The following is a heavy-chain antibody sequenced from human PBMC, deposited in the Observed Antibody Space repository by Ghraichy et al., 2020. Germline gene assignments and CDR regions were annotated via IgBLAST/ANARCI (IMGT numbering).Heavy chain of an antibody. CDR2: ISDGGSVT. Sequence: GGSLRLSCAASGFTFSNYAMTWVRQTPGKGLEWVSGISDGGSVTHYVDSVKGRFTISRDNSKNTLFLQMNSLRVEDSAKYYCAKDGTMRVSMRVASLWYDRGGQGTLVTVGS. V-gene: IGHV3-23*01. CDR3: AKDGTMRVSMRVASLWYDR. D-gene: IGHD3-22*01. J-gene: IGHJ5*02. CDR1: GFTFSNYA.